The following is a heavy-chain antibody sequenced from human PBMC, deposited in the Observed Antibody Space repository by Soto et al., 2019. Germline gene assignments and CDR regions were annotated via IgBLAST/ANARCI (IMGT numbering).Heavy chain of an antibody. D-gene: IGHD3-22*01. CDR1: GDSVSGGDSY. J-gene: IGHJ4*02. CDR2: TSFSGYT. CDR3: VRRGNPYHYATSGPGTFDK. Sequence: QVQLQESGPGLVKPSQTLSLTCTVSGDSVSGGDSYWSWIRQPPGKALEWIGYTSFSGYTSYSPSLKGRVTISVDMSKSQFCLRLTSVTAADTAIYYCVRRGNPYHYATSGPGTFDKWGQGTLVSVSS. V-gene: IGHV4-30-4*01.